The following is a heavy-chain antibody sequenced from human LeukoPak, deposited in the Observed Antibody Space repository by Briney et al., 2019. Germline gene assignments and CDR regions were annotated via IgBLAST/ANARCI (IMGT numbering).Heavy chain of an antibody. D-gene: IGHD4-11*01. CDR2: LSGSGGST. CDR3: ARAFRVSDGGSNYVFFDY. Sequence: GGSLRLSCAASGFAFSTYAVSWVRQAPGKGLEWVSTLSGSGGSTYYADSVKGQVTISRDNSKNTLYLQMNNLRAEDTAVYHCARAFRVSDGGSNYVFFDYWGQGTLVTVSS. V-gene: IGHV3-23*01. J-gene: IGHJ4*02. CDR1: GFAFSTYA.